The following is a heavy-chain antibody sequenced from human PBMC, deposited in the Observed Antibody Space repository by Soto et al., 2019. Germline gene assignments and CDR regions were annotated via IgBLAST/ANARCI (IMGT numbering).Heavy chain of an antibody. J-gene: IGHJ5*02. CDR1: GGTFSSSA. V-gene: IGHV1-69*13. CDR2: IIPVFGIA. CDR3: AREWENVIVVPGLFDP. Sequence: SVKVSCKASGGTFSSSAISWVRPAPGQGLEWMGGIIPVFGIANYAQKFQGRVSITADESTSTAHMELSSLTSEDTAVYYCAREWENVIVVPGLFDPWGQGTLVTVSS. D-gene: IGHD3-22*01.